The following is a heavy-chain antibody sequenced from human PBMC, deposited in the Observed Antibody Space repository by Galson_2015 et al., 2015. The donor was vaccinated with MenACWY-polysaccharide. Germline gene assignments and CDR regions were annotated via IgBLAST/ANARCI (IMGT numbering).Heavy chain of an antibody. CDR2: IYWDDDK. CDR3: AHIQKWVKHNWFDP. Sequence: PALVKPTQTLTLTCTFSGFSLSTSGVGVGWIRQPPGKALEWLALIYWDDDKRYSPSLKSRLTITKDTSKNQVVLTMTNMDPVDTATYYCAHIQKWVKHNWFDPWGQGTLVTVSS. V-gene: IGHV2-5*02. D-gene: IGHD6-13*01. J-gene: IGHJ5*02. CDR1: GFSLSTSGVG.